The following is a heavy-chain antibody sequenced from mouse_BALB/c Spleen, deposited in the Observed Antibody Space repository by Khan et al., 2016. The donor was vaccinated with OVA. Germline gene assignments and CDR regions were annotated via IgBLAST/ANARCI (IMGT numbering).Heavy chain of an antibody. Sequence: QVHVKQSGAELVRPGTSVKMSCKAAGYTFTNYWIGWVKQRPGHGLEWIGDIYPGGGYTNYNEKFKGKATLTADTSSSTAYMQLSSLTSGDSVIYYCARRGAARATCDYFDYWGQGTTLTVSS. D-gene: IGHD3-1*01. V-gene: IGHV1-63*02. J-gene: IGHJ2*01. CDR1: GYTFTNYW. CDR3: ARRGAARATCDYFDY. CDR2: IYPGGGYT.